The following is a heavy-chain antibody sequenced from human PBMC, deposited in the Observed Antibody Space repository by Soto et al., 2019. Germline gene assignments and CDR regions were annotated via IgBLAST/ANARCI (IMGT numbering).Heavy chain of an antibody. V-gene: IGHV4-4*02. Sequence: SETLSLTCAVSSGSISSSNWWSWVRQTPGKGLEWIGEIYHSGSTNYNPSLKSRVTISVDKSKNQFSLKLSSVTAADTAVYYCARDARGDSGYELLDFWGQGTLVTVSS. CDR1: SGSISSSNW. CDR3: ARDARGDSGYELLDF. D-gene: IGHD5-12*01. CDR2: IYHSGST. J-gene: IGHJ4*02.